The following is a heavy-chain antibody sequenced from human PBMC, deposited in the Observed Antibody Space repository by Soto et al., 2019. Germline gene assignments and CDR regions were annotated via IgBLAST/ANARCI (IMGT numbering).Heavy chain of an antibody. CDR2: IYYSGST. CDR3: AGVTGSGSPIYPVDY. J-gene: IGHJ4*02. D-gene: IGHD3-10*01. Sequence: SETLSLTCTVSGGSISSYYWSWIRQPPGKGLEWIGYIYYSGSTNYNPSLKSRVTISVDTSKNQFSLKLSSVTAADTAVYYCAGVTGSGSPIYPVDYWGQGTLVTVSS. V-gene: IGHV4-59*08. CDR1: GGSISSYY.